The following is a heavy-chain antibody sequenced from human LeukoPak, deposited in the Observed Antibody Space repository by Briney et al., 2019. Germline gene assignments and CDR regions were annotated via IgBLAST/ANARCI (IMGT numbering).Heavy chain of an antibody. CDR3: AKVIKGSERLTMVRGVIIKTAGLYYMDV. Sequence: GGSLRLSCAASGFTLSSYAMSWVRQAPGKGLEWVSSISASGGSTNYADSVKGRFTISRDNSENTVYLQMNSLRAEDTAVYYCAKVIKGSERLTMVRGVIIKTAGLYYMDVWGKGTTVTVSS. J-gene: IGHJ6*03. D-gene: IGHD3-10*01. CDR2: ISASGGST. CDR1: GFTLSSYA. V-gene: IGHV3-23*01.